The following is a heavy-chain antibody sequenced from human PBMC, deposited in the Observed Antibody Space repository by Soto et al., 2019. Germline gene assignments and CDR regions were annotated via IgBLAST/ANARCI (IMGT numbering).Heavy chain of an antibody. CDR1: GFTFSGYA. D-gene: IGHD2-21*02. Sequence: QVQLVESGGGVVQPGRSLRLSCAASGFTFSGYAMHWVRQAPGKGLEWVAVISYDGSNKYYADSVKGRFTISRDNSKNTLYLQMNSLRAEDTAVYHCARDHNVVVPAQYYFDYWGQGTLVTVSS. V-gene: IGHV3-30-3*01. CDR3: ARDHNVVVPAQYYFDY. CDR2: ISYDGSNK. J-gene: IGHJ4*02.